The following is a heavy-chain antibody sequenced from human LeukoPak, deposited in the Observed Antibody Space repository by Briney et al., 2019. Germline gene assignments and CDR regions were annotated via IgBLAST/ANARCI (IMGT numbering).Heavy chain of an antibody. D-gene: IGHD2-2*02. CDR3: ARGRPRIVVVPAAIRDYY. CDR1: GGSFSGYY. V-gene: IGHV4-34*01. CDR2: INHSGST. J-gene: IGHJ4*02. Sequence: KSSETLSLTCAVYGGSFSGYYWSWIRQPPGKGLEWIGEINHSGSTNYNPSLKSRVTISVDTSKNQFSLKLSSVTAADTAVYYCARGRPRIVVVPAAIRDYYWGQGTLVTVSS.